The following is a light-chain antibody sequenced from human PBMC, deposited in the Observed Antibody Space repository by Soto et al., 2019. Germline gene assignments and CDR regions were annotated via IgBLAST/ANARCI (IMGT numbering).Light chain of an antibody. Sequence: QSALTQPPSVSGAPGQRVTIPCTGSSSNIGAGYAVHWYQQLPGTAPKLLIYGNTNRPSGVPDRYSGSRSDSSASLAITGLQAEDEADYYCQAYDSSLSGSNVVFGGGTKLTVL. CDR1: SSNIGAGYA. V-gene: IGLV1-40*01. J-gene: IGLJ2*01. CDR3: QAYDSSLSGSNVV. CDR2: GNT.